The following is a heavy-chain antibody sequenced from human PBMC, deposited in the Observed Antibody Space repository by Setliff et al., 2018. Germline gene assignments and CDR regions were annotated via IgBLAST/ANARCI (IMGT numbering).Heavy chain of an antibody. CDR2: INTNTGSP. CDR3: ARGGDIITIFGVVTPDFYYYMDV. V-gene: IGHV7-4-1*02. J-gene: IGHJ6*03. CDR1: GYTFTTYA. Sequence: ASVKVSCKASGYTFTTYAIGWMRQAPGQGLEWMGWINTNTGSPNYAQGFTGRFVFSLDTSVNTAYLQISSLKAEDTALYYCARGGDIITIFGVVTPDFYYYMDVWGTGTTVTVSS. D-gene: IGHD3-3*01.